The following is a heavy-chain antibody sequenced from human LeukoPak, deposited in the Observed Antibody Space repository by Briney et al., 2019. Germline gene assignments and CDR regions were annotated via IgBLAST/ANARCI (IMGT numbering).Heavy chain of an antibody. Sequence: GGPLRLSCAASGFTFSIYAMSGVRHAPGEGLEWVLAISGSGGSTYYADSVKGRFTISRDNSKNTLYLQMNSLRAEDTAVYYGAKDRRRIAVAGIIAFDYCGQGTLVTVSS. CDR1: GFTFSIYA. D-gene: IGHD6-19*01. CDR3: AKDRRRIAVAGIIAFDY. J-gene: IGHJ4*02. CDR2: ISGSGGST. V-gene: IGHV3-23*01.